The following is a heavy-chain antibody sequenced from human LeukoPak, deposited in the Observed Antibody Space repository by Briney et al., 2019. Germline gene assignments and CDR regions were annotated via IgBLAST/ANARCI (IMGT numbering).Heavy chain of an antibody. D-gene: IGHD1-26*01. J-gene: IGHJ4*02. Sequence: GFLRLSCAASGFTFSSYAMHWVRQAPGKGLEWVAVISYDGSDKYYADSVKGRFTISRDNSKNTLYLQMNSLRAEDTAVYYCARDLYVRELDYWGQGTLVTVSS. CDR2: ISYDGSDK. V-gene: IGHV3-30-3*01. CDR1: GFTFSSYA. CDR3: ARDLYVRELDY.